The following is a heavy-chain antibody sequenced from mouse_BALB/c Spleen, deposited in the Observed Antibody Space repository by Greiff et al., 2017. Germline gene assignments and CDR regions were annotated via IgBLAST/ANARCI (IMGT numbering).Heavy chain of an antibody. CDR3: TRGAMDY. CDR2: IDPENGDT. Sequence: EVQLQQSGAELVRSGASVKLSCAASGFNIKDYYMHWVKQRPEQGLEWIGWIDPENGDTEYAPKFQGKATMTADTSSNTAYLQLSSLTSEDTAVYYCTRGAMDYWGQGTSVTVSS. CDR1: GFNIKDYY. V-gene: IGHV14-4*02. J-gene: IGHJ4*01.